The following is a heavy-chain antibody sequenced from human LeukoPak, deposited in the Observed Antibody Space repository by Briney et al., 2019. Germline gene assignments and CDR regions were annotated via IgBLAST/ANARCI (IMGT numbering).Heavy chain of an antibody. CDR3: ARDRKPASPHDFQH. Sequence: GGSLRLSCAASGFTFSSYGMHWVRQAPGKGLEWVAFIRYDGSNKYYADSVKGRFTISRDNSKNTLYLQMNSLRAEDTAVYYCARDRKPASPHDFQHWGQGTLVTVSS. CDR2: IRYDGSNK. CDR1: GFTFSSYG. J-gene: IGHJ1*01. V-gene: IGHV3-30*02.